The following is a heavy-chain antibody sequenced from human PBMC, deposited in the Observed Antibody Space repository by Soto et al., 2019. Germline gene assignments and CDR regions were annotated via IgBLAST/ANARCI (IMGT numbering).Heavy chain of an antibody. CDR3: ASLGDYGGNLDY. D-gene: IGHD4-17*01. V-gene: IGHV3-30-3*01. CDR1: GFTFSSYA. CDR2: ISYDGSNK. Sequence: QVQLVESGGGVVQPGRSLRLSCAASGFTFSSYAMHWVRQAPGKGLEWVAVISYDGSNKYYADSVKGRFTISRDNSKNTLYLQMNSLRAEDMAVYYCASLGDYGGNLDYWGQGTLVTVSS. J-gene: IGHJ4*02.